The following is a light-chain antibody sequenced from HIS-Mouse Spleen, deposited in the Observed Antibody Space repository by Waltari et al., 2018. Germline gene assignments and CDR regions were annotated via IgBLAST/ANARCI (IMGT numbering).Light chain of an antibody. CDR1: ELPNQS. CDR2: KDS. Sequence: SYELTQPSSVSVSPGQTARNTCSGGELPNQSAYWYQQKPGQAPVLVIFKDSERPSGIPERFSGSSSGTTVTLTISGVQAEDEADYYCQSADSSGTYRVFGGGTKLTVL. J-gene: IGLJ3*02. V-gene: IGLV3-25*03. CDR3: QSADSSGTYRV.